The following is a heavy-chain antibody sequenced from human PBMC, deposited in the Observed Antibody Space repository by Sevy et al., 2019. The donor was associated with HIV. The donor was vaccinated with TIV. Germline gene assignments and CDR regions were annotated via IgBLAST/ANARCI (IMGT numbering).Heavy chain of an antibody. CDR1: GYTFTSYA. Sequence: ASVKVSCKASGYTFTSYAMHWVRQAPGQRLEWMGWINAGNGNTKYSQKFQGRVTITRDTSASTAYMELNSLRSEETAMYYCATGVEMAPDYWGQGTLVTVSS. CDR3: ATGVEMAPDY. D-gene: IGHD2-15*01. J-gene: IGHJ4*02. CDR2: INAGNGNT. V-gene: IGHV1-3*01.